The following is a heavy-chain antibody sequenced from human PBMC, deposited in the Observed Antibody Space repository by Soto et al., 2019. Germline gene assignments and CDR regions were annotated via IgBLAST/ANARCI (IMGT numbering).Heavy chain of an antibody. V-gene: IGHV1-3*01. Sequence: ASVKVSCKASGYTFTSYAMHWVRQAPGQRLEWMGWINAGNGNAKYSQKFQGRVTITRDTSTSTVYMELSSLRSEDTAVYYCARAMVIGGAFDSWGQGTMVTVSS. CDR2: INAGNGNA. CDR1: GYTFTSYA. D-gene: IGHD5-18*01. CDR3: ARAMVIGGAFDS. J-gene: IGHJ3*02.